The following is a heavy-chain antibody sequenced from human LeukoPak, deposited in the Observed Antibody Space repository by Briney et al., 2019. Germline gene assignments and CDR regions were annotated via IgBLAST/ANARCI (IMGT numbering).Heavy chain of an antibody. CDR3: AKDDPVLEY. Sequence: VGSLRLSCAASGFSYSTFGMHWVRQTPGKGLEWVSHISKDESNTYYADSVKGRFTISRDSSKNTLFLQMNSLRVEDTAVYYCAKDDPVLEYWGQGTLVTVSS. CDR1: GFSYSTFG. J-gene: IGHJ4*02. V-gene: IGHV3-30*18. CDR2: ISKDESNT.